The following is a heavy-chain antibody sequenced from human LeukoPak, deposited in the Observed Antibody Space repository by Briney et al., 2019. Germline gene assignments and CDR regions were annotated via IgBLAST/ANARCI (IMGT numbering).Heavy chain of an antibody. CDR2: INPNSGGT. D-gene: IGHD5-18*01. V-gene: IGHV1-2*02. J-gene: IGHJ4*02. CDR3: ARDPDTAMVLFDS. Sequence: ASVKVSCKASGYTFTGYYMHWVRQAPGQGLEWMGWINPNSGGTNYAQKFQGRVTMTRDTSISTAYMELSRLRSDDTAVYYCARDPDTAMVLFDSWGQGTLVTVSP. CDR1: GYTFTGYY.